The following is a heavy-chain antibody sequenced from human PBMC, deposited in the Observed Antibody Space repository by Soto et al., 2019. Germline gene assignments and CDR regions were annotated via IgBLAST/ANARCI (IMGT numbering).Heavy chain of an antibody. CDR2: SHHNGTT. CDR3: ARQGFGPLHGLVDV. V-gene: IGHV4-59*08. D-gene: IGHD3-10*01. J-gene: IGHJ6*02. Sequence: PSETLSLTCTVFGGSISGYYWSWMRQPPGKGLEWIGYSHHNGTTSYNPSLQSRVAISLDTSKSQFSLKVTSVTATDTAVYYCARQGFGPLHGLVDVWGQGTTVTVSS. CDR1: GGSISGYY.